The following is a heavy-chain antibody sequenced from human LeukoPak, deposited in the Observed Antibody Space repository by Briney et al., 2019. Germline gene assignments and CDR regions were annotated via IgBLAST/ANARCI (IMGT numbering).Heavy chain of an antibody. CDR3: AKDGPRLAAGRDSDY. J-gene: IGHJ4*02. D-gene: IGHD6-13*01. Sequence: GGSLRLSCAASGFTVSSNYMSWVRQAPGKGLEWVSGISGSGGSTYYADSVKGRFTISRDNSKNTLYLQMNSLRAEDTAVYYCAKDGPRLAAGRDSDYWGQGTLVTVSS. CDR2: ISGSGGST. CDR1: GFTVSSNY. V-gene: IGHV3-23*01.